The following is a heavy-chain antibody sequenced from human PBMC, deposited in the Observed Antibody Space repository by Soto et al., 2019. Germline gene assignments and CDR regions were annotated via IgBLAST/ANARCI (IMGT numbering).Heavy chain of an antibody. CDR1: GYTFTSYS. CDR2: INPSGGST. Sequence: QVQLVQSGAEVKKPGASVKVSCKASGYTFTSYSMHWVRQAPGQGLEWMGIINPSGGSTSYAQKFPGRVTMTRDTSTSTVYMELSSLRSEDTAVYYCARGLEEVYYGMDVWGQGTTVTVSS. J-gene: IGHJ6*02. V-gene: IGHV1-46*01. D-gene: IGHD3-16*01. CDR3: ARGLEEVYYGMDV.